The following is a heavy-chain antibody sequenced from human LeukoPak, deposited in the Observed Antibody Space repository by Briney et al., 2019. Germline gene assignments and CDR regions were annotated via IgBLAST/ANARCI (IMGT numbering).Heavy chain of an antibody. D-gene: IGHD6-19*01. CDR3: ARYNSGWNDY. J-gene: IGHJ4*02. V-gene: IGHV3-21*01. Sequence: GGSLRLSCAASGFTFSSFNMNWVRQAPGKGLEWVSSISSTSSLIWYADSLKGRFTISRDNAKNSLYLQMDSLRAEDTAVYYCARYNSGWNDYWGRGTLVTVSS. CDR2: ISSTSSLI. CDR1: GFTFSSFN.